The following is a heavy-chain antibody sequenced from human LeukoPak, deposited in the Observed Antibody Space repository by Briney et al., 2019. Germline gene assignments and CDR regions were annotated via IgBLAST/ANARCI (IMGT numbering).Heavy chain of an antibody. CDR2: TSSSSDYI. V-gene: IGHV3-21*01. Sequence: PGGSLRLSCVASGFTFDDYSLNWVRQAPGKGLGWVAATSSSSDYIYYADSMRGRFTISRDNAKNSLYLQMHSLRVEDTALYYCARDRVPRATRGTFDYWGQGTPVIVSS. J-gene: IGHJ4*02. D-gene: IGHD1-26*01. CDR3: ARDRVPRATRGTFDY. CDR1: GFTFDDYS.